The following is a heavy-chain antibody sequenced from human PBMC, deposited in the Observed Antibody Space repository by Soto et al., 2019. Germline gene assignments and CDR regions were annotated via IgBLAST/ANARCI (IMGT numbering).Heavy chain of an antibody. V-gene: IGHV4-4*02. D-gene: IGHD6-13*01. CDR1: GGSISSSNW. CDR2: IYHSGST. CDR3: AREIAAAGPNFN. Sequence: QVQLQESGPGLVKPSGTLSLTCAVSGGSISSSNWWSWVRQPPGKGLEWIGEIYHSGSTNYNPSLKRRVTRSVDKSKNQFALKLSSVPAADTAVYYCAREIAAAGPNFNWGQGTLVTVSS. J-gene: IGHJ4*02.